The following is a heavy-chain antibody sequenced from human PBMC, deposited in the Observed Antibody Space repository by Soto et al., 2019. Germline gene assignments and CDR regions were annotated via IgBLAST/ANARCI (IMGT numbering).Heavy chain of an antibody. CDR3: ARHQGRATLFDY. V-gene: IGHV4-59*01. D-gene: IGHD1-26*01. J-gene: IGHJ4*02. CDR1: GASISSYY. Sequence: KPSEPLSLTCTVFGASISSYYWSWILQAQGKGLEWIGYIYYSESTNYNPALKSRVTISVDTSKNQFSLKLSSVTAADTAVYYCARHQGRATLFDYWGQGTLVTVSS. CDR2: IYYSEST.